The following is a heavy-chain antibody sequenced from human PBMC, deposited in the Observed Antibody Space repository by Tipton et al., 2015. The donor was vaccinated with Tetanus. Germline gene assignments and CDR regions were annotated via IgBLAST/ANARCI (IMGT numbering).Heavy chain of an antibody. CDR1: GVSMSTTNYF. J-gene: IGHJ4*02. CDR2: IYYSGST. D-gene: IGHD1-26*01. CDR3: ARHSGSYPFDY. V-gene: IGHV4-61*05. Sequence: TLSLTCSVSGVSMSTTNYFWSWIRQPPGKGLEWIGYIYYSGSTNYNPSLKSRVTISVDTSKNQFSLKLSSVTAADTAVYYCARHSGSYPFDYWGQGTLVTVSS.